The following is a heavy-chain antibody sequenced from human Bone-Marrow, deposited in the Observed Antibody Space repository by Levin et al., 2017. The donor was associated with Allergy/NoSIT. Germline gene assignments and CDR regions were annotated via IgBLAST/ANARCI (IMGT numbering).Heavy chain of an antibody. CDR3: TTLGVVTHIREDY. V-gene: IGHV3-73*01. CDR2: VRSKSSFYAT. CDR1: GYSFNGST. Sequence: GGSLRLSCEASGYSFNGSTMHWVRQATGKGLEWVGRVRSKSSFYATAYSASLKGRFIVSRDDSKNTVYLQMNNLKIEDTAVYYCTTLGVVTHIREDYWGQGTLVTVSS. J-gene: IGHJ4*02. D-gene: IGHD3-22*01.